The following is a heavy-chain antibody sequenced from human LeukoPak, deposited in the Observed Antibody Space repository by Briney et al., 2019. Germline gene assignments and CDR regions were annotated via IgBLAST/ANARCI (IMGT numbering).Heavy chain of an antibody. Sequence: SQTLSLTCVISGDSVSSNSAAWNGIRQSPSRGLEWLGRTYYRSKWYNDYAVSVKSRITIKPDTSKNQFLLQLNSVTPEDTAVYYCSRETSHFDYWGQGTLVTVSS. CDR1: GDSVSSNSAA. V-gene: IGHV6-1*01. CDR3: SRETSHFDY. CDR2: TYYRSKWYN. J-gene: IGHJ4*02.